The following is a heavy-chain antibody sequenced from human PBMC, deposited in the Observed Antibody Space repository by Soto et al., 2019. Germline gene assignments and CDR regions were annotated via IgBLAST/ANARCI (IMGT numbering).Heavy chain of an antibody. D-gene: IGHD1-26*01. J-gene: IGHJ6*02. CDR1: GFSLSTSGMC. Sequence: SGPTLVNPTQTLTLTCTFSGFSLSTSGMCVSWIRQPPGKALEWLALIDWDDDKYYSTSLKTRLTISKDTSKNQVVLTMTNMDPVDTATYYCARIREGYYYYGMDVWGRGTTVTVSS. V-gene: IGHV2-70*01. CDR3: ARIREGYYYYGMDV. CDR2: IDWDDDK.